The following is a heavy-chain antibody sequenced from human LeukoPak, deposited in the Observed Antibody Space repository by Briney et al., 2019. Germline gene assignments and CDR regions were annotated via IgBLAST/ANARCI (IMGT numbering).Heavy chain of an antibody. V-gene: IGHV4-59*01. Sequence: SETLSLTCAVSGGSISSYYWSWIRQPPGKGLEWIGYIYYSGSTNYNPSLKSRVTISVDTSKNQFSLKLSSVTAADTAVYYCARGIVGATTPAFDIWGQGTMVTVSS. CDR1: GGSISSYY. CDR2: IYYSGST. J-gene: IGHJ3*02. D-gene: IGHD1-26*01. CDR3: ARGIVGATTPAFDI.